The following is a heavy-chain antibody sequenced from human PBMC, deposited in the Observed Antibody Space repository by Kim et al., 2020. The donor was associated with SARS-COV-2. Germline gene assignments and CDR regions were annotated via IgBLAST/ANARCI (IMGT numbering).Heavy chain of an antibody. CDR1: GFTFSSYS. D-gene: IGHD3-22*01. CDR2: ISSSSSYI. V-gene: IGHV3-21*01. Sequence: GGSLRLSCAASGFTFSSYSMNWVRQAPGKGLEWVSSISSSSSYIYYADSVKGRFTISRDNAKNSLYLQMNSLRAEDTAVYYCARDAHYYDSSGQGAIQHWGQGTLVTVSS. CDR3: ARDAHYYDSSGQGAIQH. J-gene: IGHJ1*01.